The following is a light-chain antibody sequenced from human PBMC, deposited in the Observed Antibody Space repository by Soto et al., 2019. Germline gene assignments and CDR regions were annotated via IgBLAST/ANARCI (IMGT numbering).Light chain of an antibody. Sequence: DIQMTQSPSSLSASVEDRVIITCQASQDISNYLNWYQKKPGKAPKLLIYDVFNLEAGVPSRFSGSGSGTDFTLNISSLQPEDIATYYCQQYDNLFFSFGGGTRVEIK. CDR1: QDISNY. V-gene: IGKV1-33*01. J-gene: IGKJ4*01. CDR2: DVF. CDR3: QQYDNLFFS.